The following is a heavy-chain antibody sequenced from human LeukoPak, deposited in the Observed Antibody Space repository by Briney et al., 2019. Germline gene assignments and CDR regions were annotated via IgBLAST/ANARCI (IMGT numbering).Heavy chain of an antibody. J-gene: IGHJ4*02. CDR3: ARDHYGGKVFDY. Sequence: GGPLRLSCAASGFTLSSFSMAWVRQAPGKGLEWVSYISSSSSTIYYADSVKGRFTISRDNAKNSLYLQMNSLRAEDAAVYYCARDHYGGKVFDYWGQGTLLTVSS. V-gene: IGHV3-48*04. CDR1: GFTLSSFS. D-gene: IGHD4-23*01. CDR2: ISSSSSTI.